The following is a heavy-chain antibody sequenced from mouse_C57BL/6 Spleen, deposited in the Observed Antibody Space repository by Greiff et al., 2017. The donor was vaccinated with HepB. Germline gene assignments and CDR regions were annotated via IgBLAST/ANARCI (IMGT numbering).Heavy chain of an antibody. D-gene: IGHD1-1*01. Sequence: QVQLQQSGAELVKPGASVKLSCKASGYTFTSYWMHWVKQRPGQGLEWIGMIHPNSGSTNYKEKFKSKATLTVDKSSSTAYMQLSSLTSEDSAVYYCARRGITTVVARSYFDYWGQGTTLTVSS. J-gene: IGHJ2*01. CDR3: ARRGITTVVARSYFDY. V-gene: IGHV1-64*01. CDR1: GYTFTSYW. CDR2: IHPNSGST.